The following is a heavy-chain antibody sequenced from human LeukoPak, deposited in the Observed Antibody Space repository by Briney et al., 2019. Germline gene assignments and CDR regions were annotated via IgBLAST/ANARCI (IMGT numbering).Heavy chain of an antibody. J-gene: IGHJ3*02. Sequence: ASVKVSCKASGYTFTGYYMHWVRQAPGQGLEWMGWINPNSGGTNYAQKLQGRVTMTTDTSTSTAYMELRSLRSDDTAVYYCARWGAAHSTEIDAFDIWGQGTMVTVSS. CDR1: GYTFTGYY. V-gene: IGHV1-2*02. CDR3: ARWGAAHSTEIDAFDI. CDR2: INPNSGGT. D-gene: IGHD2-21*02.